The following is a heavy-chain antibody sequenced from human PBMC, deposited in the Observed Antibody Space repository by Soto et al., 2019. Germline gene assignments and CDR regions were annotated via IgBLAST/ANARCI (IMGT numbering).Heavy chain of an antibody. J-gene: IGHJ3*02. D-gene: IGHD3-22*01. CDR1: GYSFSFYW. Sequence: GESLKISCKASGYSFSFYWIGWVRQMPGKGLEWMAIMYPDDSDIRYSPSFEAHVTISADKSTSTAFLQWSSLKASDTAMYYCASAYVYDFENSNYYRDAYNIWGQVTRATVSS. CDR2: MYPDDSDI. V-gene: IGHV5-51*01. CDR3: ASAYVYDFENSNYYRDAYNI.